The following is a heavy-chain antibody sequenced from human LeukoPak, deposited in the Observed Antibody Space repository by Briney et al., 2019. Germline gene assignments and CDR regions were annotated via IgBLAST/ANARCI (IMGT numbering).Heavy chain of an antibody. CDR3: ARGVTPYRGYYYYYYMDV. J-gene: IGHJ6*03. Sequence: SETLSLTCTVSGVSISSYYWGWIRQPPGKGLEWIGSIYYSGSTYYNPSLKSRVTISVDTSKNQFSLKLSSVTAADTAVYYCARGVTPYRGYYYYYYMDVWGKGTTVTVSS. D-gene: IGHD2-21*02. V-gene: IGHV4-39*07. CDR2: IYYSGST. CDR1: GVSISSYY.